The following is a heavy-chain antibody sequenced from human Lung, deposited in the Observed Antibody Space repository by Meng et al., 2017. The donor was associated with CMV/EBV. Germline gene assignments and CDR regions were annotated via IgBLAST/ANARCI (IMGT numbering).Heavy chain of an antibody. J-gene: IGHJ6*02. D-gene: IGHD2-2*01. V-gene: IGHV3-30-3*01. CDR3: ARDPGYCSSTRCITYYGIDI. CDR1: GFTFSSYA. CDR2: ISYDGSSK. Sequence: SLKISXAASGFTFSSYAMHWVRQAPGKGLEWVAVISYDGSSKYYADSVKGRFTISRDNSKNTLHLQMNSLRAEDTAVYYCARDPGYCSSTRCITYYGIDIWGQGTTVTVSS.